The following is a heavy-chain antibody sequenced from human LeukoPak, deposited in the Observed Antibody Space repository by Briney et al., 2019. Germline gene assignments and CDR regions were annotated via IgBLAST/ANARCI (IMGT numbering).Heavy chain of an antibody. CDR1: GFTFSSYW. J-gene: IGHJ4*02. D-gene: IGHD1-14*01. Sequence: GGSLRLSCAASGFTFSSYWMSWVRQAPGKGLEWVANIKQDGSEKYYVDSVKGRFTISRDNAKNSLYLQMNSLRAEDTAVYYCARDRPEAVHYFDYWGQGTLVTVSS. CDR2: IKQDGSEK. V-gene: IGHV3-7*01. CDR3: ARDRPEAVHYFDY.